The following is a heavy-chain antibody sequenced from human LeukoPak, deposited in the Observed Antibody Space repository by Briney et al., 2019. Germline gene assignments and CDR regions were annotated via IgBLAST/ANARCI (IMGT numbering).Heavy chain of an antibody. D-gene: IGHD6-13*01. Sequence: SETLSLTCTVSGGSVTSYYWSWIRQPPGKGLEWIGNIHYSGSSGSTNYNPSLKSRVTTSVDTSTNQLSLRLSSVTAADTAVYYCARVSDLAAAGTYDYWGQGTLVTVPS. CDR2: IHYSGSSGST. CDR1: GGSVTSYY. J-gene: IGHJ4*02. CDR3: ARVSDLAAAGTYDY. V-gene: IGHV4-59*02.